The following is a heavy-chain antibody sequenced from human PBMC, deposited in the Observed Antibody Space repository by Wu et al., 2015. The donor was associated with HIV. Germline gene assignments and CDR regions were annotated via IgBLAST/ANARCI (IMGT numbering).Heavy chain of an antibody. J-gene: IGHJ5*02. CDR1: GYTFTSYG. Sequence: QVQLVQSGAEVKKPGASVKVSCKASGYTFTSYGISWVRQAPGQGLEWMGWISAYNGNTNYAQKLQGRVTMTTDTSTSTAYMELRSLRSDDTAVYYCARAISYDILTGYEGWFDPGAREPWSPSPQ. CDR3: ARAISYDILTGYEGWFDP. CDR2: ISAYNGNT. D-gene: IGHD3-9*01. V-gene: IGHV1-18*01.